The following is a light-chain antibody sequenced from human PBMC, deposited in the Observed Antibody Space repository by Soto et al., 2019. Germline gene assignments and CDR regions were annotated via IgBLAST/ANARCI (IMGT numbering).Light chain of an antibody. Sequence: QSALTQPASVSGSPGQSITISCTGTSSDVGGYNYVSWYQQHPGKAPKLMIYDVSNRPSGVSNRFSGSKSGNTASLTISGHQAEDEADYYCSSYTSSSTLDYVVFGGGTKLTVL. J-gene: IGLJ2*01. CDR1: SSDVGGYNY. CDR2: DVS. CDR3: SSYTSSSTLDYVV. V-gene: IGLV2-14*01.